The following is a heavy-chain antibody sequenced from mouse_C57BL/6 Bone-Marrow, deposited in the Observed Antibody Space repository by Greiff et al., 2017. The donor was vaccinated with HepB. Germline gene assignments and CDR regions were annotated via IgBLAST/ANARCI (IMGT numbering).Heavy chain of an antibody. D-gene: IGHD1-1*01. V-gene: IGHV1-81*01. CDR3: ARSDYYGSSYWYFDV. CDR2: INPGSGNT. Sequence: VQLKESGAELARPGASVKLSCKASGYTFTSYGISWVKQRTGQGLEWIGEINPGSGNTYYNEKFKGKATLTADKSSSTAYMELRSLTSEDSAVYFCARSDYYGSSYWYFDVWGTGTTVTVSS. J-gene: IGHJ1*03. CDR1: GYTFTSYG.